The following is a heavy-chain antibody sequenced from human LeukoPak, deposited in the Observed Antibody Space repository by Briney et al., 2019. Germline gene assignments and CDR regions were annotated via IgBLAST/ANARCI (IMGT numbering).Heavy chain of an antibody. Sequence: ASVTVSCTASGYTFTGYYMHWVRQAPGQWLEWMGWINPNSGGTNYAQKFQGRVTMTRDTSISTAYMELSRLRSDDTAVYYCARGMERTDFDYWGQGTLVTVSS. CDR2: INPNSGGT. CDR3: ARGMERTDFDY. D-gene: IGHD1-1*01. CDR1: GYTFTGYY. J-gene: IGHJ4*02. V-gene: IGHV1-2*02.